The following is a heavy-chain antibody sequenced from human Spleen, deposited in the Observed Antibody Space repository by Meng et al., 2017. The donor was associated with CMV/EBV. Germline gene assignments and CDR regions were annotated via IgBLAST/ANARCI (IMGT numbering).Heavy chain of an antibody. J-gene: IGHJ4*02. CDR3: ARVPQVYRYYYFGY. Sequence: ASVKVSCKASGYTFTDYYMHRVRQAPGQGLEWMAWINTNSGGKRYAQNFQGRVTMTRDTSISTAYMELSRLRSDDTAVYYCARVPQVYRYYYFGYWGQGTLVTVSS. CDR1: GYTFTDYY. V-gene: IGHV1-2*02. CDR2: INTNSGGK. D-gene: IGHD1-1*01.